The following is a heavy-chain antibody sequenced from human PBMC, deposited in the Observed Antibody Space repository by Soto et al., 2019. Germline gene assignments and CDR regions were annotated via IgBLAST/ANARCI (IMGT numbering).Heavy chain of an antibody. V-gene: IGHV6-1*01. CDR3: ARGVAVSGYDF. J-gene: IGHJ4*02. Sequence: SQTLSLTCALSGDSVSSNTAAWNWIRSSPSRGLEWLGRTYYRSHWRHDYAVSVKSRITVNPDTSKNHFSLQLNSVTPDDTAVYYCARGVAVSGYDFWGQGTLVTVSS. CDR2: TYYRSHWRH. CDR1: GDSVSSNTAA. D-gene: IGHD6-25*01.